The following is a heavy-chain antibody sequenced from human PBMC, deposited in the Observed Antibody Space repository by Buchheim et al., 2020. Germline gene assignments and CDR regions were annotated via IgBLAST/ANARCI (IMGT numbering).Heavy chain of an antibody. CDR3: ARGYSYGYSYFDP. CDR1: GDSISRDNYY. D-gene: IGHD5-18*01. CDR2: MYYSGNT. Sequence: QLQLQESGPGLVKPSETLSLTCNVSGDSISRDNYYWGWIRQPPGKRLEWIGSMYYSGNTFYNPSLKSRVTISVYTSKNPLYLKVKSVTAADTAVYYCARGYSYGYSYFDPWGQGTL. V-gene: IGHV4-39*07. J-gene: IGHJ5*02.